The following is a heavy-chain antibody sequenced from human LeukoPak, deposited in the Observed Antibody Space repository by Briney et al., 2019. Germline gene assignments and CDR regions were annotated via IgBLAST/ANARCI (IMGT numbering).Heavy chain of an antibody. V-gene: IGHV1-2*02. CDR2: INPNSGGT. CDR3: ALSYGSGSYYIYDAFDI. CDR1: GYTFTGYY. J-gene: IGHJ3*02. Sequence: ASVKVSCKASGYTFTGYYMHWVRQAPGQGLEWMGWINPNSGGTNYAQKFQGRVTMTRDTSISTAYMELSRLRSDDTAVYYCALSYGSGSYYIYDAFDIWGQGTMVTVSS. D-gene: IGHD3-10*01.